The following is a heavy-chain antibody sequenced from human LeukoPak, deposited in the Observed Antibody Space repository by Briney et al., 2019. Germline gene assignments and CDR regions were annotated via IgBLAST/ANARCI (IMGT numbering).Heavy chain of an antibody. CDR2: TYTSGDT. Sequence: SETLSLTCTVSRASISDNYWSWSRQPAGKALEWIGRTYTSGDTNYNPSLKSRASVSVDTSKNQFYLSLRYVTAADTAVYYCTIGGSSGSLAHWGPGTLVTVSS. CDR3: TIGGSSGSLAH. J-gene: IGHJ4*02. D-gene: IGHD2-15*01. CDR1: RASISDNY. V-gene: IGHV4-4*07.